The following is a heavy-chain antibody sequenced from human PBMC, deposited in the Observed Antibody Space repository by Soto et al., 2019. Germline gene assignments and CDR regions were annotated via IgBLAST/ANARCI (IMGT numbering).Heavy chain of an antibody. J-gene: IGHJ4*02. Sequence: EVQLVESGGGLVEPGGSLRLSCAASGFTFSNAWMSWVRQAPGKGLEWVGRIKSKSEGETIDYAAPVKGRFTISRDDSKNTLYLKMNSLKSEDTGVYYCTRGPVGSTRPLDYWGQGTLVTVSS. D-gene: IGHD2-2*01. V-gene: IGHV3-15*01. CDR1: GFTFSNAW. CDR3: TRGPVGSTRPLDY. CDR2: IKSKSEGETI.